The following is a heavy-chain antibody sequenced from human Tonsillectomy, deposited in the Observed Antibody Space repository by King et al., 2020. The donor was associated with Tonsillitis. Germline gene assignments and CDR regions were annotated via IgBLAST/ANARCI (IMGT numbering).Heavy chain of an antibody. J-gene: IGHJ4*02. Sequence: VQLVESGGGLVQPGGSLRLSCAASGFTFSSYSMNWVRQAPGKGLEWVSYISSSSTTIYYADSVKGRFTISRDNAKNSLYLQMNSQRAEDTAVYYCARMVEDYDYIWGSYHPHDYWGQGTLVTVSS. D-gene: IGHD3-16*02. V-gene: IGHV3-48*01. CDR1: GFTFSSYS. CDR2: ISSSSTTI. CDR3: ARMVEDYDYIWGSYHPHDY.